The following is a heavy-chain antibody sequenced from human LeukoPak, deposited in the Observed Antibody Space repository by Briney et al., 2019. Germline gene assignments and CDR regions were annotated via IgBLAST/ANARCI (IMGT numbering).Heavy chain of an antibody. V-gene: IGHV4-61*02. CDR2: IYTSGST. J-gene: IGHJ4*02. D-gene: IGHD3-22*01. Sequence: PSETLSLTCTVSGGSISSGSYYWSWIRQPAGKGLEWIGRIYTSGSTNYNPSLKSRVTISVDTSKNQFSLKLSSVTAADTAVYYCARGRDSSGYDFDYWGQGTLVTVSS. CDR3: ARGRDSSGYDFDY. CDR1: GGSISSGSYY.